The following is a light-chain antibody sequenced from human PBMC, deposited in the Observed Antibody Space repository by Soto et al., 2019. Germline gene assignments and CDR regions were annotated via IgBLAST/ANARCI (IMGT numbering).Light chain of an antibody. Sequence: ETVLTQSPGPLSLSPGESATLLCRASQSVSSYLAWYQQKPGQAPRLLIYDASNRATGIPARFSGSGPGTDFTLTISSLEPEDFAVYYCQQRSNLPPITFGQGTRPEVK. J-gene: IGKJ5*01. CDR2: DAS. CDR3: QQRSNLPPIT. CDR1: QSVSSY. V-gene: IGKV3-11*01.